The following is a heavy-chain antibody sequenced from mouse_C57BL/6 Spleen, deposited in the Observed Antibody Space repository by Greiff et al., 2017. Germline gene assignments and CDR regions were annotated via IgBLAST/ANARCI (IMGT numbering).Heavy chain of an antibody. CDR3: ARALPYFDV. CDR1: GYTFTNYW. Sequence: VKLVESGAELVRPGTSVKMSCKASGYTFTNYWIGWAKQRPGHGLEWIGDIYPGGGYTNYNEKFKGKATLTADKSSSTAYMQFSSLTSEDSAIYYCARALPYFDVWGTGTTVTVSS. V-gene: IGHV1-63*01. D-gene: IGHD2-10*01. J-gene: IGHJ1*03. CDR2: IYPGGGYT.